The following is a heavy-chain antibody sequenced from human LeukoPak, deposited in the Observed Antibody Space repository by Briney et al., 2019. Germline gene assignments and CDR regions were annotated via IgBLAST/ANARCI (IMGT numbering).Heavy chain of an antibody. J-gene: IGHJ1*01. CDR1: GFTFSDYY. CDR3: ARDYRRSGRYFQH. V-gene: IGHV3-53*01. D-gene: IGHD2-15*01. Sequence: GGSLRLSCAASGFTFSDYYMSWIRQAPGKGLEWVSVIYSGGSTYYADSVKGRFTISRDNSKSTLYLQMNSLRAEDTAVYYCARDYRRSGRYFQHWGQGTLVTVSS. CDR2: IYSGGST.